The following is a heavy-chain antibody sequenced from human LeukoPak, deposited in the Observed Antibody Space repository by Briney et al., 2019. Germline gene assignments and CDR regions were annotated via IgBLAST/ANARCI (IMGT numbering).Heavy chain of an antibody. CDR3: TRVVVTATRRDDY. J-gene: IGHJ4*02. Sequence: GGSLRLSCAASGFTFSNAWMSWVRQAPGKGLEWVGFIRSKAYGGTTEYAASVKGRFTISRDDSKSIAYLQMNSLKTEDTAVYYCTRVVVTATRRDDYWGQGTLVTVSS. D-gene: IGHD2-21*02. V-gene: IGHV3-49*04. CDR2: IRSKAYGGTT. CDR1: GFTFSNAW.